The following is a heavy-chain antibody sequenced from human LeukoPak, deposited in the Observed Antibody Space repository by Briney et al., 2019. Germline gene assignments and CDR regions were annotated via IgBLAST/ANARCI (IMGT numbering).Heavy chain of an antibody. D-gene: IGHD3-10*01. CDR1: GFTFSTYS. CDR3: TRESSSSRVGELLRD. V-gene: IGHV3-48*01. CDR2: ISHDGSTA. Sequence: GGSLRLSCAASGFTFSTYSMDWVRQTPGKGLEWISYISHDGSTAYYADSVKGRFTISRDNAKNSLYLQMNSLRAEDTAMYYCTRESSSSRVGELLRDWGQGTLVTVSS. J-gene: IGHJ4*02.